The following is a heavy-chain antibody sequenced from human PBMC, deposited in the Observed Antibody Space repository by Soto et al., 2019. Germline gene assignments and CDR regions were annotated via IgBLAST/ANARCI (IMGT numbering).Heavy chain of an antibody. V-gene: IGHV4-30-4*01. Sequence: QVQLQESGPGLMKPSQTLSLTCTVSGGSISSGDYYWSWIRQPPGKGLEWIGYIYYSGSTYYNPSLKXRXTXSXXTSKNQFSLKLSSVTAADTAVYYCARARGARYFDYWGQGTLVTVSS. CDR3: ARARGARYFDY. CDR2: IYYSGST. CDR1: GGSISSGDYY. J-gene: IGHJ4*02. D-gene: IGHD2-15*01.